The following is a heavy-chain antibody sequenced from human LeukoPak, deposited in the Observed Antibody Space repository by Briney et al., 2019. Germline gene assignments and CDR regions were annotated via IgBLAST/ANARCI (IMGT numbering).Heavy chain of an antibody. V-gene: IGHV3-30*04. Sequence: GGSLGLSCAASGFTFSSYAMHWVRQAPGKGLEWVAVISYDGINKYYADSEKGRFTISRDNSKNTLYLQMNSLRPEDTTVYYCARDLMVRGETGVFDIWGQGTMVTVSS. CDR3: ARDLMVRGETGVFDI. J-gene: IGHJ3*02. CDR2: ISYDGINK. CDR1: GFTFSSYA. D-gene: IGHD3-10*01.